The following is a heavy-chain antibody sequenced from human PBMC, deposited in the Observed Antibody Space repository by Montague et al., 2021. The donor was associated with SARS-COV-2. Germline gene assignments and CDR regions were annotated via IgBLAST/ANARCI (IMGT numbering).Heavy chain of an antibody. J-gene: IGHJ5*02. D-gene: IGHD1-20*01. CDR3: ARTEYNWNDWFDP. V-gene: IGHV4-59*13. CDR2: IFHSGIT. Sequence: ETLSLTCSVSGGSISSYYWSWIRQSPGKGLEWIGYIFHSGITDYNPSLKSRVTISVDMSKNQFSMQLNSVTAADSAVYYCARTEYNWNDWFDPWGQGTLVTVSS. CDR1: GGSISSYY.